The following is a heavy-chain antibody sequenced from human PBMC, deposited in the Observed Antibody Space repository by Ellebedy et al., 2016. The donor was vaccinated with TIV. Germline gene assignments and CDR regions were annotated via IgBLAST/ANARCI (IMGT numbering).Heavy chain of an antibody. D-gene: IGHD2-21*02. V-gene: IGHV3-9*01. CDR2: ISWNSGSI. J-gene: IGHJ4*02. CDR1: GFTFDDYA. Sequence: SLKISXAASGFTFDDYAMHWVRQAPGKGLEWVSGISWNSGSIGYADSVKGRFTISRDNAKNSLYLQMNSLRAEDTALYYCAKEGGEGDYDSTFDYWGQGTLVTVSS. CDR3: AKEGGEGDYDSTFDY.